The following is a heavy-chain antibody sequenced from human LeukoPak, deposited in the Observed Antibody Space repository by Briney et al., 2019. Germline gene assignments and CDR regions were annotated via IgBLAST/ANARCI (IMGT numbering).Heavy chain of an antibody. Sequence: GGSLRLSCAASGFTFSSYAMSWVRQAPGKGPEWVAAISGSGGSTYYADSVKGRFTISRDNSKNTLYLQMNSLRAEDTAVYYCAKVYYDSSGYPDYWGQGTLVTVSS. CDR3: AKVYYDSSGYPDY. D-gene: IGHD3-22*01. J-gene: IGHJ4*02. CDR1: GFTFSSYA. V-gene: IGHV3-23*01. CDR2: ISGSGGST.